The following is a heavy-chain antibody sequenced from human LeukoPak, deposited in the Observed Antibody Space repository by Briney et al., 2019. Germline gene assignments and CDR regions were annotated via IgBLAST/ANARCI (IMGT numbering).Heavy chain of an antibody. CDR1: GFTFSTYW. V-gene: IGHV3-7*01. Sequence: GGSLRLSCAASGFTFSTYWMTWVRQAPGKGLEWVANIKHDGSEKYYVDSVKGRFTISRDNARNSLYLQMSSLRAEDTAVYYCAKSPTYYDFWSGYKFIDYWGQGTLVTVSS. D-gene: IGHD3-3*01. CDR2: IKHDGSEK. J-gene: IGHJ4*02. CDR3: AKSPTYYDFWSGYKFIDY.